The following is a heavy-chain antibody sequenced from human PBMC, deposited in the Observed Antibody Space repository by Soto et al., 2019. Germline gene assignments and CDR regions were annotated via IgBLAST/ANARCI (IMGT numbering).Heavy chain of an antibody. CDR3: ARGRREFPA. J-gene: IGHJ5*02. Sequence: ETLPLTYAVDGASLSDNYCNWLRQPPGKGLEWIGEINHSGNTNYNPSLRRRVTISIDTSKNQLSLNLRSVSAAYTAVYYCARGRREFPAWGQGTPVSVS. CDR2: INHSGNT. CDR1: GASLSDNY. D-gene: IGHD3-10*01. V-gene: IGHV4-34*01.